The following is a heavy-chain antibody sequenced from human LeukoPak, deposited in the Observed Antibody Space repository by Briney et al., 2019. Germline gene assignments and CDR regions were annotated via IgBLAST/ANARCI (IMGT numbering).Heavy chain of an antibody. V-gene: IGHV4-39*01. D-gene: IGHD4-23*01. Sequence: SETLSLTCTVSGGSISSSSYYWGWIRQPPGKGLEWIGSIYYSGSTYYNPSLKSRVTISVDTSKNQFSLKLSSVTAADTAVYYCARLAHYAGNEHDAFDIWGQGTMVTVSS. CDR3: ARLAHYAGNEHDAFDI. CDR2: IYYSGST. J-gene: IGHJ3*02. CDR1: GGSISSSSYY.